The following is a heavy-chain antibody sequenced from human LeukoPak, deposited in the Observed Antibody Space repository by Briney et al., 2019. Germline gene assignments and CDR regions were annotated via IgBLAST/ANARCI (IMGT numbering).Heavy chain of an antibody. CDR1: GYTFTNYY. CDR2: INPNGGGT. J-gene: IGHJ2*01. V-gene: IGHV1-46*01. Sequence: ASVKVSSKASGYTFTNYYMHWVRQAPGQGLEWMGIINPNGGGTTYAQKFQGRVTMTRDTSTSTVYMELSSLSSEDTAVYFCARDPRLSSGYSTGILWYFDLWGRGTLVTVSS. CDR3: ARDPRLSSGYSTGILWYFDL. D-gene: IGHD3-22*01.